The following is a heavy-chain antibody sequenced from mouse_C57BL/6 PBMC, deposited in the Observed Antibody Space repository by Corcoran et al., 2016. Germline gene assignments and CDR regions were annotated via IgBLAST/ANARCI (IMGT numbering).Heavy chain of an antibody. CDR2: INPNNGGT. J-gene: IGHJ4*01. CDR1: GYTFTDSY. V-gene: IGHV1-26*01. CDR3: ARKGEDYDYDGAMDY. Sequence: EVQLPQSGPELVTPVASVKISRKASGYTFTDSYMHWVKQSHGNSLDWSGYINPNNGGTSYNHKFKGKGTLTVDKSPSTAYMELRSLTSEDSAVYYCARKGEDYDYDGAMDYWGQGTSVTVYS. D-gene: IGHD2-4*01.